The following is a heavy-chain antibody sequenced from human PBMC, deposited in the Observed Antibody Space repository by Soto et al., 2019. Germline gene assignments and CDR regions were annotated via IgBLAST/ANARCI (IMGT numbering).Heavy chain of an antibody. CDR1: GYSFTSYW. CDR3: ARRPDPGIAAADDYYYYGLDV. Sequence: PGESLKISCKGSGYSFTSYWISWVRQMPGKGLEWMGRIDPSDSYTNYSPSFQGHVTISADKSISTAYLQWSSLKASDTAMYYCARRPDPGIAAADDYYYYGLDVWGQGTTVTVSS. D-gene: IGHD6-13*01. J-gene: IGHJ6*02. CDR2: IDPSDSYT. V-gene: IGHV5-10-1*01.